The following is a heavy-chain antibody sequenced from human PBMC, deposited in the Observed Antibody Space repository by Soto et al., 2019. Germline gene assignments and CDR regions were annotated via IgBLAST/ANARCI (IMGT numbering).Heavy chain of an antibody. J-gene: IGHJ4*02. CDR3: AKSLVVPAAIPY. D-gene: IGHD2-2*01. V-gene: IGHV3-33*06. Sequence: XGSLRLACGASGFTFSSYVMHWVRQAPGKGLEWVALIWYDGSNEYYADSVKGRFTISRDNSKNTMFLQMNSLRAEDTAVYYCAKSLVVPAAIPYWGQGTLVTVSS. CDR2: IWYDGSNE. CDR1: GFTFSSYV.